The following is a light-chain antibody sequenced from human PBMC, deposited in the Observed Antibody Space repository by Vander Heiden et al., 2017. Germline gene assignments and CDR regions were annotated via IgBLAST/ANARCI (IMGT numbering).Light chain of an antibody. CDR2: ENT. V-gene: IGLV6-57*01. J-gene: IGLJ2*01. Sequence: KSLLSQPHSVSESPGKTVTISCSRSRGSIASNYVQWYQYRPGSSPTTVIYENTRRPSSVPDRFSGTIDTSSNSASLSISGLVTEDEADYYCQSYDSNDLVLFGGGTKLTVL. CDR1: RGSIASNY. CDR3: QSYDSNDLVL.